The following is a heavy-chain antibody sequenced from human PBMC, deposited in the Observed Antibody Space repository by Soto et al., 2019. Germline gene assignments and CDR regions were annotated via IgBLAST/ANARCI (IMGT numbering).Heavy chain of an antibody. CDR1: GGSISSSSYY. D-gene: IGHD3-22*01. V-gene: IGHV4-39*01. CDR2: IYYSGST. J-gene: IGHJ4*02. Sequence: PSETLSLTCTVSGGSISSSSYYWGWIRQPPGKGLEWIGSIYYSGSTYYNPSLKSRVTISVDTSKNQFSLKLSSVTAADTAVYYCARTMIVEEPYFEYWGQGTLVTVSA. CDR3: ARTMIVEEPYFEY.